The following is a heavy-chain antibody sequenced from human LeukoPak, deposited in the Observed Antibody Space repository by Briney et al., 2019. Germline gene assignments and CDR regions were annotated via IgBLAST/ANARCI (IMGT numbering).Heavy chain of an antibody. CDR3: ARDAPDAIPMIGREDYNNWLDP. J-gene: IGHJ5*02. D-gene: IGHD3-22*01. V-gene: IGHV1-46*01. CDR2: INPSGGST. Sequence: ASVKVSCKASGYTFTSYDINWVRQATGQGLEWMGVINPSGGSTSYAQKFQGRVTMTRDTSTSTVYMELSSLRSEDTAVYYCARDAPDAIPMIGREDYNNWLDPWGQGTLVTVPS. CDR1: GYTFTSYD.